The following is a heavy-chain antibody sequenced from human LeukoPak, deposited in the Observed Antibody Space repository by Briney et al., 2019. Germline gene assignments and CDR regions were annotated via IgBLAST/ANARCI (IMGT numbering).Heavy chain of an antibody. CDR1: GGSFSGYY. V-gene: IGHV4-34*01. D-gene: IGHD2-2*02. CDR3: ARTTEGYCSSTSCYSFYYSYYMDV. CDR2: INHSGST. Sequence: ASETLSLTCAVYGGSFSGYYWSWIRQPPGKGLEWIGEINHSGSTNYNPSLKSRVTISVDTSKNQFSLKLRSVTAADTAVYYCARTTEGYCSSTSCYSFYYSYYMDVWGKGTTVTISS. J-gene: IGHJ6*03.